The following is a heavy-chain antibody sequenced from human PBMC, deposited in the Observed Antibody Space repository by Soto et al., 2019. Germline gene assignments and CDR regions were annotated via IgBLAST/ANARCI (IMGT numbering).Heavy chain of an antibody. Sequence: QVQLVQSGAELKKPGASVRVSCKASGYTFTNNDVTWVRQATGQGLEWMGWMNPGSGDTGYAQKFQGRVTMTRDISIATAYMELSILRSEYTAIYYCARMASFGSLNWFDPWGQGTLVTVSS. CDR3: ARMASFGSLNWFDP. V-gene: IGHV1-8*01. CDR2: MNPGSGDT. CDR1: GYTFTNND. D-gene: IGHD5-18*01. J-gene: IGHJ5*01.